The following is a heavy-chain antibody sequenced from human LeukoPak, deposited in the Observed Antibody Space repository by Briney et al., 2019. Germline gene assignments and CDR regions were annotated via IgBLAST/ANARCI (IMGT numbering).Heavy chain of an antibody. CDR1: GFTVSSNY. Sequence: PGGSLRLSCAASGFTVSSNYMSWVRQAPGKGLEWVSVIYSGGSTYYADTVKGRFTISRDNSKNTLYLQMISLRAEDTAVYYCARPDRYAAAGGYYGMDVWGQGTTVTVSS. J-gene: IGHJ6*02. V-gene: IGHV3-66*04. CDR3: ARPDRYAAAGGYYGMDV. CDR2: IYSGGST. D-gene: IGHD6-13*01.